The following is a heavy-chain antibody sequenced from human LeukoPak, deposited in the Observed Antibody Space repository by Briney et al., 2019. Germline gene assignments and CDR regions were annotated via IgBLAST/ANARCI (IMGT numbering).Heavy chain of an antibody. D-gene: IGHD3-22*01. CDR2: ISAYNGNT. CDR1: GYTFTSYG. J-gene: IGHJ3*02. Sequence: GASVKVSCKASGYTFTSYGISWVRQAPGQGLEWMGWISAYNGNTNYAQKLQGRVTMTTDTSTSTAYMEMRGMSSDDTAVYCGARGGDFSASSGSYAFDIWGQGTMVTVSS. V-gene: IGHV1-18*01. CDR3: ARGGDFSASSGSYAFDI.